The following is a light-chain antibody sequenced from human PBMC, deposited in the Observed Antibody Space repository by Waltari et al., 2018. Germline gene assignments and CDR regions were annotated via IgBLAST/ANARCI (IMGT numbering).Light chain of an antibody. CDR3: QVGVQSDHRVV. CDR1: NIVAKS. V-gene: IGLV3-21*02. Sequence: SYVLTQPPSMSVAPGQTATVTCGGDNIVAKSVHWYQQRAGQAPVLVIFDDTDRPSGIPERCSGSNSDNTATLTIKRVEAGDEADYFCQVGVQSDHRVVFGGGTRLTVL. CDR2: DDT. J-gene: IGLJ2*01.